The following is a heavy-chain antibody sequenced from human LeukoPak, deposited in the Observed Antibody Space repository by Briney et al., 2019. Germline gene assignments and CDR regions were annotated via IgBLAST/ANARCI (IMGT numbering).Heavy chain of an antibody. Sequence: EPSETLSLTCAVYGGSFSGYYWSWIRQPPGKGLEWIGEINHSGSTNYNPSLKSRVTISVDTSKNQFSLKLSSVTAADTAVYYCARKSAGWLQSGGFGYWGQGTLVTVSS. J-gene: IGHJ4*02. V-gene: IGHV4-34*01. CDR1: GGSFSGYY. D-gene: IGHD5-24*01. CDR3: ARKSAGWLQSGGFGY. CDR2: INHSGST.